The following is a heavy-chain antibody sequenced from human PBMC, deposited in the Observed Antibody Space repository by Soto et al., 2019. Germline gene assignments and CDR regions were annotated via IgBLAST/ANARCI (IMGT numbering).Heavy chain of an antibody. CDR3: ARVFSSGSGWMYYFDF. J-gene: IGHJ4*02. CDR2: IYYTGAT. D-gene: IGHD6-25*01. CDR1: SGSISTGNW. V-gene: IGHV4-4*02. Sequence: QVELQESGPRLVKSSGTLSLTCEVSSGSISTGNWWSWVRQPPGKGLEWIGEIYYTGATTYNPSLQSRVNMTIAKSKDQFSLILTSATAADTAVYYCARVFSSGSGWMYYFDFWGQGILVSVSS.